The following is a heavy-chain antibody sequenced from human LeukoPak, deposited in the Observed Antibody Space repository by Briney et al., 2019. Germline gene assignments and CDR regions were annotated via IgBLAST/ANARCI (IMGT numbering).Heavy chain of an antibody. CDR3: EGVGYRGPLVY. V-gene: IGHV3-49*04. D-gene: IGHD3-16*02. J-gene: IGHJ4*02. CDR1: GFTFGDCA. Sequence: PGRPLRLSCTASGFTFGDCAMSWVRRPPGKGLEWVGFIRSKAYGGTTEYAASVKGRFTISRDDSKSIAYLQMNSLKTEDIAVYYCEGVGYRGPLVYWGQGTLVTVSS. CDR2: IRSKAYGGTT.